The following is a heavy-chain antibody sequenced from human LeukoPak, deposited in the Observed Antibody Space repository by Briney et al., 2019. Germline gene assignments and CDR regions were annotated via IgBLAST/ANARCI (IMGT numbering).Heavy chain of an antibody. CDR3: ARDVPGYGASDI. D-gene: IGHD3-16*01. J-gene: IGHJ3*02. Sequence: GGSLRLSCAASGFTVSSIYMSWVRQAPGKGLEWVSIIYTSGTTYYADSVQGRFTISRDNSKNTLYVQMNSLRAEDTALYYCARDVPGYGASDIWGQGTMVTVSS. CDR1: GFTVSSIY. V-gene: IGHV3-53*01. CDR2: IYTSGTT.